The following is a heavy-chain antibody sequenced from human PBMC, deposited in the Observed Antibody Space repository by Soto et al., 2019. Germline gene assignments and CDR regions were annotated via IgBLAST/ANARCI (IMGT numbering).Heavy chain of an antibody. CDR2: ISYDGSNK. D-gene: IGHD1-26*01. Sequence: GGSLRLSCAASGFTFSSYGMHWVRQAPGKGLEWVAVISYDGSNKYYADSVKGRFTISRDNSKNTLYLQMNSLTAEDTAVYYCAKDRAPGSGYYYVMDVWGQGTTGTSP. J-gene: IGHJ6*02. V-gene: IGHV3-30*18. CDR1: GFTFSSYG. CDR3: AKDRAPGSGYYYVMDV.